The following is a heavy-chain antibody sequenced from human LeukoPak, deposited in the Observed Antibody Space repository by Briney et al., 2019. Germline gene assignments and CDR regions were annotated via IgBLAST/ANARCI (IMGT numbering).Heavy chain of an antibody. CDR3: ARGYDSGTYSHGMDV. CDR2: MNPNNENT. D-gene: IGHD3-10*01. Sequence: RASVKVSCKASGYTFTSYDINWVRQAPGQGLEWMGWMNPNNENTGYTQKFQGRVTMTRDTSISTAYMELSSLRSEDTAVYYCARGYDSGTYSHGMDVWGQGTTVTVSS. CDR1: GYTFTSYD. V-gene: IGHV1-8*01. J-gene: IGHJ6*02.